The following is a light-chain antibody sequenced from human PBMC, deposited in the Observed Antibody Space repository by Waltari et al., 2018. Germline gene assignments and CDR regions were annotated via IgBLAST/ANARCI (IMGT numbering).Light chain of an antibody. V-gene: IGLV1-51*02. CDR1: PSTIGHNY. Sequence: QSVLPQPPSVSAAPGQKVSIPCSGRPSTIGHNYVPWYQQFPGQAPKVLIYGNDKRTTGIPDRFSGSKSGTSATLDITGLQTGDEAVYYCGTWDNTLSAVFGGGTKVTVL. CDR2: GND. CDR3: GTWDNTLSAV. J-gene: IGLJ2*01.